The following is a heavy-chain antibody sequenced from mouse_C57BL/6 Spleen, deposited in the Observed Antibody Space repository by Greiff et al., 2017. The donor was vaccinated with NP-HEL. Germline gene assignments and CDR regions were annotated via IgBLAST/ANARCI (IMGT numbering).Heavy chain of an antibody. Sequence: QVQLQQSGAELVKPGASVKISCKASGYAFSSYWMNWVKQRPGKGLEWIGQIYPGDGDTNYNGKFKGKATLTADKSSSTAYMQLSSLTSEDSAVYFCAREDGNYVYFDVWGTGTTVTVSS. CDR2: IYPGDGDT. CDR1: GYAFSSYW. D-gene: IGHD2-1*01. V-gene: IGHV1-80*01. CDR3: AREDGNYVYFDV. J-gene: IGHJ1*03.